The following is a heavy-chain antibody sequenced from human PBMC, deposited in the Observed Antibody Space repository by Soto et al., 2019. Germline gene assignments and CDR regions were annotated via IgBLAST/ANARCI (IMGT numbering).Heavy chain of an antibody. V-gene: IGHV4-61*01. CDR3: ARVSYNWNYDYYYYGMDV. J-gene: IGHJ6*02. CDR2: IYYSGST. CDR1: GGSVSSGSYY. Sequence: SETLSLTCTVSGGSVSSGSYYWSWIRQPPGKGLEWIGYIYYSGSTNYNPSLKSRVTISVDTSKNQFSLKLSSATAADTAVYYCARVSYNWNYDYYYYGMDVWGQGTTVTVSS. D-gene: IGHD1-7*01.